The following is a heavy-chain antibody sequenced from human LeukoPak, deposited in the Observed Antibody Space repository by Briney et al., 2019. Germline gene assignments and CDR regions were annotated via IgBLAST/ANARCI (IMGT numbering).Heavy chain of an antibody. V-gene: IGHV4-4*07. CDR1: GGSISSYY. CDR3: ASSGRFTAWFDP. D-gene: IGHD3-10*01. CDR2: IYTSGST. J-gene: IGHJ5*02. Sequence: SETLSLTCTVSGGSISSYYWSWIRQPAGKGLEWIGRIYTSGSTNYNPSLKSRVTISVDTSKNQFSLKLSSVTAADTAVYYCASSGRFTAWFDPWGQGTLVTVSS.